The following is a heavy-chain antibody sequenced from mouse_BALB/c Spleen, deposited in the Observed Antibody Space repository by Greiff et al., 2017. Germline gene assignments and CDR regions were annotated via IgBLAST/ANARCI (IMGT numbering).Heavy chain of an antibody. Sequence: VQLQQSGPELEKPGASVKISCKASGYSFTGYNMNWVKQSNGKSLEWIGNIDPYYGGTNFNEKFKSKATLTVDKSSSTAYMQLSSLTSEDSAVYYCTSNYVAWFAYWGQGTLVTVSA. CDR2: IDPYYGGT. CDR1: GYSFTGYN. V-gene: IGHV1-39*01. CDR3: TSNYVAWFAY. J-gene: IGHJ3*01. D-gene: IGHD2-1*01.